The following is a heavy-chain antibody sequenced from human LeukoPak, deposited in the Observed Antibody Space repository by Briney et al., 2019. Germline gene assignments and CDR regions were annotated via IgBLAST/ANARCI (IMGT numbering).Heavy chain of an antibody. CDR3: ARGTGTTSADAFEI. V-gene: IGHV4-4*07. D-gene: IGHD4-17*01. CDR2: IYTSGST. CDR1: GGSISSYY. Sequence: SETLSLTCTVSGGSISSYYWSWIREPAGKGLEWIGRIYTSGSTNYNPSLKSRVTMSVDTSKNQFSLKLSSVTAADTAVYYCARGTGTTSADAFEIWGQGTMVTVSS. J-gene: IGHJ3*02.